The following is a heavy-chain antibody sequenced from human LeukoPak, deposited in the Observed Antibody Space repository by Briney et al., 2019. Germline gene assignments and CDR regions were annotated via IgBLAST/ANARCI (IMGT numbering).Heavy chain of an antibody. V-gene: IGHV4-61*02. J-gene: IGHJ6*04. Sequence: SETLSLTCTVSGGSISSGSYYWSWIRQPARKGLEWIGRIYTSGSTNYNPSLKSRVTISVDTSKNQFSLKLSSVTAADTAVYYCARDMVWSDIVVVPAAMGADVWGKGTTVTVSS. CDR2: IYTSGST. CDR3: ARDMVWSDIVVVPAAMGADV. D-gene: IGHD2-2*01. CDR1: GGSISSGSYY.